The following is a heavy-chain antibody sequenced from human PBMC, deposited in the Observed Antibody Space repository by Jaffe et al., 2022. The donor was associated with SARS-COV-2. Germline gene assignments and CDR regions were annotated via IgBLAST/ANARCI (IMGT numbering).Heavy chain of an antibody. Sequence: QVQLVQSGAEVKKPGASVKVSCKASGYTFTSYDINWVRQATGQGLEWMGWMNPNSGNTGYAQKFQGRVTMTRNTSISTAYMELSSLRSEDTAVYYCARGRRITIFGVARDRAYFDYWGQGTLVTVSS. CDR1: GYTFTSYD. D-gene: IGHD3-3*01. J-gene: IGHJ4*02. CDR3: ARGRRITIFGVARDRAYFDY. CDR2: MNPNSGNT. V-gene: IGHV1-8*01.